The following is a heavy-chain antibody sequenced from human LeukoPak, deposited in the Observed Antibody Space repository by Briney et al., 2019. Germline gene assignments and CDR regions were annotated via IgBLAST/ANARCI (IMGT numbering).Heavy chain of an antibody. CDR2: VYPEDGET. V-gene: IGHV1-69-2*01. D-gene: IGHD3-10*01. Sequence: XKVXXYTXXXYYMHWVPQAPGKGLEWMGLVYPEDGETIYAEKFQGRVTITADKSTNTAYMEMSRLRSEDTAVYYCATGLQDYYGSGSYYNVGKVWGQGTLVTVSS. CDR3: ATGLQDYYGSGSYYNVGKV. J-gene: IGHJ4*02. CDR1: XYTXXXYY.